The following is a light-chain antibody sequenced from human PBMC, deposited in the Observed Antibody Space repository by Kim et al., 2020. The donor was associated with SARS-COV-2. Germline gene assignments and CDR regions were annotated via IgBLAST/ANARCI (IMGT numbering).Light chain of an antibody. J-gene: IGLJ3*02. CDR2: EDR. Sequence: SYELTQPPSVSVSPGQTASITCSGEKLGDKYVCWYQQKPGQSPVVVIYEDRKRPSGIPERFSGSNSGNTATLTISGTQPMDEADYYCQAWDSSTGVFGGGTKLTVL. V-gene: IGLV3-1*01. CDR3: QAWDSSTGV. CDR1: KLGDKY.